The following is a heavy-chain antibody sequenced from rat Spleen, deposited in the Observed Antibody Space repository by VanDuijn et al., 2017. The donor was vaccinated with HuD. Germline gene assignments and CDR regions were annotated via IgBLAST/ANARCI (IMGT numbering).Heavy chain of an antibody. CDR1: GFSLISYA. CDR2: IWGDGST. D-gene: IGHD3-1*01. J-gene: IGHJ2*01. Sequence: QVQLKESGPGLVQPSQTLSLTCTVSGFSLISYAVNWVRQPPGKGLEWMGGIWGDGSTNYNSALKSRLGISRDTSKNQVFLKMNTLQTDDTGTYYCTIHPRYWGQGVMVTVSS. V-gene: IGHV2-13*01. CDR3: TIHPRY.